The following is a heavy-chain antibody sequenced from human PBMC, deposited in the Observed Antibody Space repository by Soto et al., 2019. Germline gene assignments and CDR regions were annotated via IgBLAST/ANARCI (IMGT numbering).Heavy chain of an antibody. J-gene: IGHJ3*02. D-gene: IGHD3-22*01. CDR2: ISAYNGNT. CDR1: GYTFTGYG. CDR3: ARGGYYDSSGYTDAFDI. Sequence: ASVKVSCKASGYTFTGYGISWVRQAPGQGLEWMGWISAYNGNTNYAQKLQGRVTMTTDTSTSTAYMELRSLRSDDTAVYYCARGGYYDSSGYTDAFDIWGQGTMVTVSS. V-gene: IGHV1-18*04.